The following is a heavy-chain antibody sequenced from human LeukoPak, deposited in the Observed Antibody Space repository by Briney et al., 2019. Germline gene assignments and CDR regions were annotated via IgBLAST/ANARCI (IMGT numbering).Heavy chain of an antibody. CDR1: GYTFTSYY. J-gene: IGHJ2*01. V-gene: IGHV1-46*01. Sequence: ASVKVSCKASGYTFTSYYMHWVRHAPGQGLEWMGIINPNGGSTRYAQKFQGRVTMTRDTSTSTVYMELSSLRSEDTAVYYCARGPTGYFDLWGRGTLVTVSS. CDR2: INPNGGST. CDR3: ARGPTGYFDL.